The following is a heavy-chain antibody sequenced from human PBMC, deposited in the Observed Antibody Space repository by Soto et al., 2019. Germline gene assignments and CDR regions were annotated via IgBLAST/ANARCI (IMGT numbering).Heavy chain of an antibody. J-gene: IGHJ6*02. Sequence: PSETLSLTCTVSGGSISSYYWSWIRQPPGKGLEWIGYIYYSGRTNYNPSLNSRVTISVDTSKNQFSLKLSSVTAADTAVYYCARESSIAAAGPIYYYYYGMDVWGQGTTVTVSS. D-gene: IGHD6-13*01. CDR3: ARESSIAAAGPIYYYYYGMDV. CDR2: IYYSGRT. CDR1: GGSISSYY. V-gene: IGHV4-59*01.